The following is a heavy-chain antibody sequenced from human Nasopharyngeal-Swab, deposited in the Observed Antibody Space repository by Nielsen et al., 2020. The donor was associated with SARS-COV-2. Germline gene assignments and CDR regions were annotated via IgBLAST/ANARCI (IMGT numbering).Heavy chain of an antibody. V-gene: IGHV4-59*01. CDR1: GASISSYF. Sequence: ETLSLTCTVSGASISSYFCSWIRQPPGKGLEWIGYIYYSGSTNYNPSLKSRVTISVDTSKNQFSLKLSSVTAADTAVYYCAGRIVGPHLGDFDYWGQGTLVTVSS. CDR2: IYYSGST. CDR3: AGRIVGPHLGDFDY. D-gene: IGHD1-26*01. J-gene: IGHJ4*02.